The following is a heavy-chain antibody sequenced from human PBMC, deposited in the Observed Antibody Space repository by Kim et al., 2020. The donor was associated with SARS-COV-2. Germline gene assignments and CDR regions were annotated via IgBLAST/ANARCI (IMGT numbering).Heavy chain of an antibody. CDR1: GGTFSSYA. CDR2: IIPILGIA. CDR3: AREPPAMVRGVLNSNWFDP. D-gene: IGHD3-10*01. J-gene: IGHJ5*02. Sequence: SVKVSCKASGGTFSSYAISWVRQAPGQGLEWMGRIIPILGIANYAHKFQGRVTITADKSTSTAYMELSSLRSEDTAVYYCAREPPAMVRGVLNSNWFDPWGQGTLVTVSS. V-gene: IGHV1-69*04.